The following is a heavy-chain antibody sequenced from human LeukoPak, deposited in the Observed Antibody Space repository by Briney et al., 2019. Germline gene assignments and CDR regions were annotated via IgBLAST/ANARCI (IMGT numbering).Heavy chain of an antibody. CDR1: RFTFNNYA. Sequence: GGSLRFSCAASRFTFNNYAMDWVPQAPGKGLEWVSVITSSGSTYYADSVKGRLTISRDNSKNTLYLQMNSLRAEDTAIYYCAKDLYGDYDFDCWGRGTLVTVSS. J-gene: IGHJ4*02. CDR2: ITSSGST. V-gene: IGHV3-23*01. D-gene: IGHD4-17*01. CDR3: AKDLYGDYDFDC.